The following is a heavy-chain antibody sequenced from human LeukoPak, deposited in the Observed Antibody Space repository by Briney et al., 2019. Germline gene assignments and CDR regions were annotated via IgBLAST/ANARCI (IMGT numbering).Heavy chain of an antibody. CDR1: GFTFINHA. CDR2: ISGSGDDT. J-gene: IGHJ4*02. Sequence: GGSLRLSCAASGFTFINHAMNWVRQAPGKGLEWVSGISGSGDDTYYADSVKGRFTISRDYSRNTLYLQMNSLRVEDTAVYYCAKGGNCSGGSCYLGLDFWGQGTLVTVSS. D-gene: IGHD2-15*01. V-gene: IGHV3-23*01. CDR3: AKGGNCSGGSCYLGLDF.